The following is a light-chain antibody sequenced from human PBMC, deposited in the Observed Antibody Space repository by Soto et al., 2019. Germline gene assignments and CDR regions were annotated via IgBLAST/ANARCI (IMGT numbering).Light chain of an antibody. Sequence: DIQMTQSPSSLSASVGDRVTITCRASQTVSTYLNWYQQELGKAPKLLIYAASTLQSGVPSRFSGRGSGTYFALTLCTLHPEDIATYYCQQSSSTPRTLGQGTKVEIK. CDR3: QQSSSTPRT. V-gene: IGKV1-39*01. J-gene: IGKJ1*01. CDR1: QTVSTY. CDR2: AAS.